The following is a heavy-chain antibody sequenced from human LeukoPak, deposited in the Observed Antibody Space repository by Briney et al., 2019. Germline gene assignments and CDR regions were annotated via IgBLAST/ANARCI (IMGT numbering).Heavy chain of an antibody. J-gene: IGHJ4*02. Sequence: GGSLRLSCEASGFTFSSYSMSWLRRTPGKGLEWLSYISISSTYLHYADSEKGRFTISRDNAKKSLFLQMNSLRADDTAVYYCARGNWFVDYWGQGTLVTVSS. D-gene: IGHD1-20*01. CDR3: ARGNWFVDY. CDR2: ISISSTYL. V-gene: IGHV3-21*05. CDR1: GFTFSSYS.